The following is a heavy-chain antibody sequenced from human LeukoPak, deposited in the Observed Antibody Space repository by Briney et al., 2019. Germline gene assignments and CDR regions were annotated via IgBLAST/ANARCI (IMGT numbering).Heavy chain of an antibody. CDR1: GGSISSGGYY. J-gene: IGHJ5*02. CDR2: IYYSGST. Sequence: SQTLSLTCTVSGGSISSGGYYWSWIPQHPGKGLEWIGYIYYSGSTYYNPSLKSRVTISVDTSKNQFSLKLSSVTAADTAVYYRARGYSSGWYQNLFDPWGQGTLVTVSS. D-gene: IGHD6-19*01. CDR3: ARGYSSGWYQNLFDP. V-gene: IGHV4-31*03.